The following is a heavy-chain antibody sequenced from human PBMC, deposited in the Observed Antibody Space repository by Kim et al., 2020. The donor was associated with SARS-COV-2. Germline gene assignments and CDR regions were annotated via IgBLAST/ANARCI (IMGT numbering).Heavy chain of an antibody. CDR2: IFYSGST. D-gene: IGHD1-26*01. V-gene: IGHV4-39*01. CDR1: GGSISSSSYY. J-gene: IGHJ4*02. Sequence: SETQSLTCTVSGGSISSSSYYWGWIRQPPGKGLEWIGSIFYSGSTYYNPSLKSRVTISVDTSKNQFSLKLSSVTAADTAVYYCARHSIVGAAIDYWGQGTPVTVSS. CDR3: ARHSIVGAAIDY.